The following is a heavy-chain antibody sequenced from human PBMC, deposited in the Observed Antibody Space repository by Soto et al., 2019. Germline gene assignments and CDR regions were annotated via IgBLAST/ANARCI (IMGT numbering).Heavy chain of an antibody. CDR3: ARHKSSSWYPDYYSYYGMDV. V-gene: IGHV5-51*01. J-gene: IGHJ6*02. Sequence: GESLKISCTGSGCSFTSYWIGGVRQMPGKGLEWMGSIYPGDSDPRYSPSFQGQVTISADKSTGTAYLQWNSLKASDTAMYYCARHKSSSWYPDYYSYYGMDVWGQGTTVTVSS. CDR1: GCSFTSYW. D-gene: IGHD6-13*01. CDR2: IYPGDSDP.